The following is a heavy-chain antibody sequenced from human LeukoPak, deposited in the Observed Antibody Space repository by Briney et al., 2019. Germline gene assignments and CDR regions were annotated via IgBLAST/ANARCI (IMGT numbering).Heavy chain of an antibody. CDR3: ALYSSTWY. D-gene: IGHD6-13*01. Sequence: ASVKGSCKASGYTFTTYYIHWVRQAPGQGLEWMGIINPTGGSTTYAQKFQGRVTMTRDTSTSTVFMELNSLRSEDTAVYYCALYSSTWYWGQGTLVTVSS. J-gene: IGHJ4*02. CDR1: GYTFTTYY. CDR2: INPTGGST. V-gene: IGHV1-46*01.